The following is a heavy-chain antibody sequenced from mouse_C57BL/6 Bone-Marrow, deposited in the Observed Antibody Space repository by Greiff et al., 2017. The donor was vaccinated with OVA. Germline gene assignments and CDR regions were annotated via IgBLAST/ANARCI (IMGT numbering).Heavy chain of an antibody. CDR2: IYPRSGNT. Sequence: QVQLQQSGAELVRPGASVKLSCTASGFNIKDDYMHWVKQRTGQGLEWIGEIYPRSGNTYYNEKFKGKATLTADKSSSTAYMELRSLTSEDSAVYFCARFYYGNYNGLAYWGQGTLVTVSA. V-gene: IGHV1-81*01. CDR3: ARFYYGNYNGLAY. J-gene: IGHJ3*01. D-gene: IGHD2-1*01. CDR1: GFNIKDDY.